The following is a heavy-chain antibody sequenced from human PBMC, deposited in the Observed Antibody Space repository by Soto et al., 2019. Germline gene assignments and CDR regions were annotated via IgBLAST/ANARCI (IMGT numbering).Heavy chain of an antibody. CDR1: GGSMSRGGQS. Sequence: SETLSLTCAVSGGSMSRGGQSWSWIRQPPGKGLEWLGFIYYTGSTYYNPSLKSRVTLSVDRSKNQFSLNLTSVTAADTAMYFCARAPPGPSPGWDVWGQGTTVTVSS. CDR3: ARAPPGPSPGWDV. CDR2: IYYTGST. D-gene: IGHD3-10*01. J-gene: IGHJ6*02. V-gene: IGHV4-30-2*01.